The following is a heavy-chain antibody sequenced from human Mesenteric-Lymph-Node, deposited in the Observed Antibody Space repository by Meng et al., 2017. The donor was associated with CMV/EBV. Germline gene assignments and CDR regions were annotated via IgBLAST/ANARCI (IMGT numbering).Heavy chain of an antibody. V-gene: IGHV1-2*02. Sequence: GESLKISCKASGYTFTGYYIHWVRQAPGQGLEWMGWVNPNSGGTNYAQKFQGRVTMTRDTSISTTYMELSRLRSDDTAVYFCARDGVEMSALFGYGPLDQWGLGTLVTVSS. CDR3: ARDGVEMSALFGYGPLDQ. J-gene: IGHJ4*02. CDR1: GYTFTGYY. D-gene: IGHD5-24*01. CDR2: VNPNSGGT.